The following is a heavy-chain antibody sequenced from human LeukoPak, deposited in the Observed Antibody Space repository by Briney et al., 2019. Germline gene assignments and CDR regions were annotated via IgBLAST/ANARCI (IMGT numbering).Heavy chain of an antibody. CDR2: ISSSSSYI. J-gene: IGHJ5*02. CDR1: GFTFSSYS. D-gene: IGHD5-18*01. V-gene: IGHV3-21*01. Sequence: GGSLRLSCAASGFTFSSYSMNWVRQAPGKGLEWVSSISSSSSYIYYADSVKGRFTISRDNAKNSLYLQMNSLRAEDTAVYYCAREGGYSYGMDYNWFDPWGQGTLVTVSS. CDR3: AREGGYSYGMDYNWFDP.